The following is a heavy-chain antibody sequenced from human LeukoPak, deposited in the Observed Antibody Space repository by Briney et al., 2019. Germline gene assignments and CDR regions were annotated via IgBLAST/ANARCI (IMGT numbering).Heavy chain of an antibody. V-gene: IGHV3-30-3*01. CDR2: ISYDGSNK. Sequence: GGSLRLSCAASGLTFSSYAMHWVRQAPGKGLEWVAVISYDGSNKYYADSVKGRFTISRDNSKNTLYLQMNSLRAEDTAVYYCARGDWRPVDTMIVVPGGFDPWGQGTLVTVSS. CDR3: ARGDWRPVDTMIVVPGGFDP. J-gene: IGHJ5*02. CDR1: GLTFSSYA. D-gene: IGHD3-22*01.